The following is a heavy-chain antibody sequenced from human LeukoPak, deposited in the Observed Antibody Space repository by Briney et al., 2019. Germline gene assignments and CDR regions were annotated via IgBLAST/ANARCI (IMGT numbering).Heavy chain of an antibody. CDR2: IYHSGST. D-gene: IGHD2-15*01. Sequence: SETLSLTCAVSGYSISSGYYWGWIRQPPGKGLEWIGSIYHSGSTYYNPSLKSRVTISVDTPKNHFFLKLSSVTAADTAVYYCAREVVVVVAATTHYYDSSGYNDYWGQGTLVTVSS. CDR1: GYSISSGYY. J-gene: IGHJ4*02. V-gene: IGHV4-38-2*02. CDR3: AREVVVVVAATTHYYDSSGYNDY.